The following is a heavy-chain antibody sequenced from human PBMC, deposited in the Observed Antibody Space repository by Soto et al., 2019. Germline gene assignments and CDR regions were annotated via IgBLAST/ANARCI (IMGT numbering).Heavy chain of an antibody. CDR1: GFTFSSYS. D-gene: IGHD1-26*01. CDR2: ISSSSSTM. J-gene: IGHJ4*02. CDR3: ARDSTDADSGSYSGDY. V-gene: IGHV3-48*02. Sequence: PGGSLRLSCAASGFTFSSYSMNWVRQAPGKGLEWVSYISSSSSTMYYADSVKGRFTISRDNAKNSLFLHMNSLRDEGTAVYYCARDSTDADSGSYSGDYWGQGTLLTVSS.